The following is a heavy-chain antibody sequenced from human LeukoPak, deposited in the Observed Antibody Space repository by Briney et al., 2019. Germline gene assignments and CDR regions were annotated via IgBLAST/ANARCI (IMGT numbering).Heavy chain of an antibody. CDR2: ISSSSSTI. CDR1: GFPFKSYS. CDR3: ARDLGVIQAAGVDY. D-gene: IGHD6-13*01. J-gene: IGHJ4*02. V-gene: IGHV3-48*02. Sequence: PGGSLRLSCAASGFPFKSYSVNGVRGAPGRGLEGVLYISSSSSTIYYTDSVKGRFTISRDNAKNSLYLQMNSLRDEDTAVYYCARDLGVIQAAGVDYWGQGSLVTVSS.